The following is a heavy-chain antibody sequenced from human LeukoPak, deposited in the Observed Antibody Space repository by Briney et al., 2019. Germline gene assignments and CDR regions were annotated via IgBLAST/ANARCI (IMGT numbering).Heavy chain of an antibody. CDR2: IYDRGST. CDR1: GGSISSYY. V-gene: IGHV4-59*01. J-gene: IGHJ4*02. CDR3: ARGYVVVPAASY. D-gene: IGHD2-2*01. Sequence: SETLSLTCTVSGGSISSYYWSWIRRPPGKGLEWIGNIYDRGSTKYNPSLKSRVTISVDTSKNQFSLRLSSVTAADTAVYYCARGYVVVPAASYWGQGTLVTVSS.